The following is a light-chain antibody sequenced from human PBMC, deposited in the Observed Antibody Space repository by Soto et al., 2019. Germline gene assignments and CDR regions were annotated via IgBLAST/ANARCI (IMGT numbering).Light chain of an antibody. CDR2: DDS. Sequence: SYELTQPPSVSVAPGQTATFTCGGDKIGTKSVHWHQQKPGQAPVLVVYDDSDRPSGIPERFSGSNSGNTATLTISRVEAGDEADYFCQVWDSGSEHYVFGAGTKSPS. V-gene: IGLV3-21*02. CDR1: KIGTKS. CDR3: QVWDSGSEHYV. J-gene: IGLJ1*01.